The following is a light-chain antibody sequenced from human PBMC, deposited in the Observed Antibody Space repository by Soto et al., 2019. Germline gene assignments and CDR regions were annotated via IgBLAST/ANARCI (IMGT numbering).Light chain of an antibody. Sequence: QSALTQPASVSGSPGRSITISCTGTSSDIGGYNYVSWYQQHPGKVPKLMIFEVSNRPSGVSYRFSGSKSGNTASLTISGPQAEDEADYYCSSYTGSSTLYVFGTGARSPS. CDR3: SSYTGSSTLYV. CDR2: EVS. CDR1: SSDIGGYNY. J-gene: IGLJ1*01. V-gene: IGLV2-14*01.